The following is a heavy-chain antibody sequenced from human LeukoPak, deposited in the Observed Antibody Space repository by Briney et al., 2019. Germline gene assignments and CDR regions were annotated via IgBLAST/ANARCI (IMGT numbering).Heavy chain of an antibody. V-gene: IGHV4-31*03. J-gene: IGHJ4*02. CDR2: IYYSGST. CDR1: GGSISSGGYY. CDR3: ARVEENKAADY. D-gene: IGHD6-25*01. Sequence: PSETLSLTCTVSGGSISSGGYYWSWIRQHPGKGLEWIGYIYYSGSTYYNPSLKSRVTISVDTSKNQFSLKLSPVTAADTAVYYCARVEENKAADYWGQGTLVTVSS.